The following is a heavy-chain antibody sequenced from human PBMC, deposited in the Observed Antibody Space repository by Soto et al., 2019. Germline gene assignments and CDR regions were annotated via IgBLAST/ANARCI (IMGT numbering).Heavy chain of an antibody. Sequence: ASVKVSCKASGYTFTSYDINWVRQATGQGLEWMGWMNPNSGNTGYAQKFQGRVTMTRNTSISTAYMELSSLRSEDTAVYYCARDWMVATDDTKYYYYRNVWAKGTRFTVS. CDR1: GYTFTSYD. J-gene: IGHJ6*03. V-gene: IGHV1-8*01. CDR3: ARDWMVATDDTKYYYYRNV. D-gene: IGHD5-12*01. CDR2: MNPNSGNT.